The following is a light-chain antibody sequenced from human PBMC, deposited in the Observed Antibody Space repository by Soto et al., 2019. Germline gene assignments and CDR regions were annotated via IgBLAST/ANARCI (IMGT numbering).Light chain of an antibody. V-gene: IGKV1-5*03. Sequence: DIQMTQSPSTLSASVGDRVTITCRASQSLNDWLAWFQQKPGKAPNLLIYKVSNLESGVPSRFSGSGSGTEFTLTISSLPPDDFATYYCQQYNGYSWAFGQGTKVEIK. J-gene: IGKJ1*01. CDR1: QSLNDW. CDR3: QQYNGYSWA. CDR2: KVS.